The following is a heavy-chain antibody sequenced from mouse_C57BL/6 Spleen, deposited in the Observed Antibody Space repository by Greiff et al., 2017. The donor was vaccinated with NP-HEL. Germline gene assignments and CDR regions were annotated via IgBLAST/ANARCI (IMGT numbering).Heavy chain of an antibody. J-gene: IGHJ3*01. Sequence: VQLQQSGAELVKPGASVKMSCKASGYTFTSYWITWVKQRPGQGLEWIGDIYPGSGSTNYNEKFKSKATLTVDTSSSTAYMQLSSLASGDSAVYYCARWDYYGSSFAWFAYWGQGTLVTVSA. D-gene: IGHD1-1*01. CDR2: IYPGSGST. V-gene: IGHV1-55*01. CDR1: GYTFTSYW. CDR3: ARWDYYGSSFAWFAY.